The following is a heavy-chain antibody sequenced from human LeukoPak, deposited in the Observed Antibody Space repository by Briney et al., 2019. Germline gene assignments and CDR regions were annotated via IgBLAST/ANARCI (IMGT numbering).Heavy chain of an antibody. CDR1: GFTFSTYS. CDR3: SPIDY. J-gene: IGHJ4*02. CDR2: IGTSSSTI. V-gene: IGHV3-48*01. Sequence: GGSLRLSCAASGFTFSTYSMNWVRQAPGKGLEWVSYIGTSSSTIYYADSVKGRFTISRDNAKNSLYLQMNSLRAEDTAVYYCSPIDYWGQGTLVTVSS.